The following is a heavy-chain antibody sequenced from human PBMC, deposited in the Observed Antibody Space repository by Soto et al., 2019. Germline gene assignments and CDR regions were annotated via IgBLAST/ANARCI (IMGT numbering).Heavy chain of an antibody. CDR1: GFTFSSYS. CDR2: ISSSSSYI. Sequence: GGSLRLSCAASGFTFSSYSMNWVRQAPGKGLEWVSSISSSSSYIYYADSVKGRFTISRDNAKNSLYLQMNSLRAEDTAVYYCARQEGSGSYYYFQHWGQGTLVTVSS. V-gene: IGHV3-21*01. CDR3: ARQEGSGSYYYFQH. D-gene: IGHD1-26*01. J-gene: IGHJ1*01.